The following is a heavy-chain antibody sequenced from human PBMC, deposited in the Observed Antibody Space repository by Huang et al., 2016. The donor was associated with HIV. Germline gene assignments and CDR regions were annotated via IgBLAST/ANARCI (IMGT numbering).Heavy chain of an antibody. D-gene: IGHD2-21*02. CDR3: ARGIVVTSINWFDP. V-gene: IGHV7-4-1*02. CDR1: GYTFTEDA. CDR2: INTHTGKP. Sequence: QVQLEQSGSELKKPGASVRISCRASGYTFTEDAMNWVRQAPGQGLEWLGWINTHTGKPTYAQGFKGRVVFSVDTSVSTAYRQISSLQTDDTAIYYCARGIVVTSINWFDPWGQGTLVTVSS. J-gene: IGHJ5*02.